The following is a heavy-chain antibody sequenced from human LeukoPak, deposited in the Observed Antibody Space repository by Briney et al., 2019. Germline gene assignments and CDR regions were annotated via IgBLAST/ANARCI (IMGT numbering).Heavy chain of an antibody. CDR3: ARVKWREWELQPDAFDI. V-gene: IGHV1-2*02. Sequence: ASVKVSCKASGYTFTGYYMHWVRQAPGQGLEWMGWINPNSGGTNYAQKFQGRVTMTRDTSISTAYMELSRLGSDDTAVYYCARVKWREWELQPDAFDIWGQGTMVTVSS. J-gene: IGHJ3*02. CDR2: INPNSGGT. CDR1: GYTFTGYY. D-gene: IGHD1-26*01.